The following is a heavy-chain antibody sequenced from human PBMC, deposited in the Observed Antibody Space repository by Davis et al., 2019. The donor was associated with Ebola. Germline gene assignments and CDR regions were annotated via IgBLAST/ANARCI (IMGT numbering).Heavy chain of an antibody. D-gene: IGHD5-24*01. V-gene: IGHV1-18*01. J-gene: IGHJ4*02. Sequence: AASVKVSCKASGYTFTSYGISWVRQAPGQGLEWMGWISAYNGNTNYAQKLQGRVTMTTDTSTSTAYMELRSLRSDDTAVYYCAREGGDGYNLYYFDYWGQGTLVTVSS. CDR3: AREGGDGYNLYYFDY. CDR2: ISAYNGNT. CDR1: GYTFTSYG.